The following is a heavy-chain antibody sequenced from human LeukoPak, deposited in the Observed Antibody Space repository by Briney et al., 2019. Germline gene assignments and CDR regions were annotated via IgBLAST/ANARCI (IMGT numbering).Heavy chain of an antibody. D-gene: IGHD3-10*01. V-gene: IGHV3-23*01. CDR3: AKRHYYASGSPLYYFDY. CDR2: ISSSGDNT. Sequence: GGSLRLSCAASGLTFSNYAMSWVRQAPGKGLEWVSTISSSGDNTHYADSVKGRFTISRDNSKNTLFLQMNSLRAEDTAVYYCAKRHYYASGSPLYYFDYWGQGTLVTVSS. CDR1: GLTFSNYA. J-gene: IGHJ4*02.